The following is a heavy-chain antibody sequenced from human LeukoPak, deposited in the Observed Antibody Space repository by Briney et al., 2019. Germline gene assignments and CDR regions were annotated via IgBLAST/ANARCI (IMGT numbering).Heavy chain of an antibody. J-gene: IGHJ4*02. V-gene: IGHV4-59*08. D-gene: IGHD3-10*02. CDR2: IYYSGST. CDR1: GGSISDFY. CDR3: ARVLSVPYLLDS. Sequence: PSETLSLTCTVSGGSISDFYWSWIRQSPGKGLEWIGYIYYSGSTNYNPSLKSRVTISLDTSKNQFSLKLSSVTAADTAVYYCARVLSVPYLLDSWGRGTQVTVSS.